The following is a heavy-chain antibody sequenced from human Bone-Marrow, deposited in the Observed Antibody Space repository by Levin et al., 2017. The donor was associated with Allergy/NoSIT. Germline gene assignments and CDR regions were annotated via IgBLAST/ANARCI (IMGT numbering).Heavy chain of an antibody. D-gene: IGHD3-3*01. V-gene: IGHV3-7*01. CDR3: ARIFTSYDSPDY. CDR2: INGPGSEK. Sequence: HAGGSLRLSCAASGFTFSAFWMAWARQAPGEGLEWVGTINGPGSEKYYVDSVKGRFTISRDNAQNSLYLQVNSLRAEDSAVYYCARIFTSYDSPDYWGQGTLVTVSS. J-gene: IGHJ4*02. CDR1: GFTFSAFW.